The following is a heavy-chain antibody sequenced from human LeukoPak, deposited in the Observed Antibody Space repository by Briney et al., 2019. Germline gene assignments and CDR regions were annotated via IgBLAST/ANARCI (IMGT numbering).Heavy chain of an antibody. V-gene: IGHV4-39*01. Sequence: SETLSLTCAVSGGSISSSSYYWGWIRQPPGKGLEWIGSIYYSGSTYYNPSLKSRVTISVDTSKNQFSLKLSSVTAADTAVYYCARGARIQLWSMGYYYYYMDVWGKGTTVTVSS. J-gene: IGHJ6*03. D-gene: IGHD5-18*01. CDR3: ARGARIQLWSMGYYYYYMDV. CDR1: GGSISSSSYY. CDR2: IYYSGST.